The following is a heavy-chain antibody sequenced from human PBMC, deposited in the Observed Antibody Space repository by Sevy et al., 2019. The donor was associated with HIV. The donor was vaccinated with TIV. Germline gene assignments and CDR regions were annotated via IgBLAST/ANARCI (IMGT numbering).Heavy chain of an antibody. J-gene: IGHJ5*02. Sequence: GGSLRLSCAASGFTFISYAMSWVRQAPGKGLEWVSAISSSGGSTYYADSVKGRFTISRDNSKNTVYLEMNSLGVEDTAVYYCAKEGSGYDPWGQGTLVTVSP. CDR3: AKEGSGYDP. CDR2: ISSSGGST. V-gene: IGHV3-23*01. D-gene: IGHD5-12*01. CDR1: GFTFISYA.